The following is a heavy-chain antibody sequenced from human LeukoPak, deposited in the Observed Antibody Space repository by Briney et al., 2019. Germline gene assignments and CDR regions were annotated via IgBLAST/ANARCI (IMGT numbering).Heavy chain of an antibody. V-gene: IGHV1-2*02. CDR2: INPNSGGT. CDR1: GYTFTGYY. Sequence: ASVKVSCKASGYTFTGYYMHWVRQAPGQGLGWMGWINPNSGGTNYAQKFQGRVTMTRDTSISTAYMELSRLRSDDTAVYYCARVPVGGSSTFDYWGQGTLVTVSS. CDR3: ARVPVGGSSTFDY. J-gene: IGHJ4*02. D-gene: IGHD2-15*01.